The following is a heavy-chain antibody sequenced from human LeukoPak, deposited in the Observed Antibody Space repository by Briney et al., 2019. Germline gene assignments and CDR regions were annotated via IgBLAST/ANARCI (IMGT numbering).Heavy chain of an antibody. J-gene: IGHJ6*02. CDR1: GGSISSSSYY. D-gene: IGHD2-2*01. V-gene: IGHV4-39*07. Sequence: SETLSLTCTVSGGSISSSSYYWGWIRQPPGKGLEWIGSIYYGGSTYYNSSLKSRVTISVDISKNQFSLKVSPVTAADTAVYYCARDAGHQLSRRNYYAMDVWGQGTTVTVSS. CDR2: IYYGGST. CDR3: ARDAGHQLSRRNYYAMDV.